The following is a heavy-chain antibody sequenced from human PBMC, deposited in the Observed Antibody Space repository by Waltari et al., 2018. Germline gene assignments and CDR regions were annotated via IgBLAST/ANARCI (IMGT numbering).Heavy chain of an antibody. CDR1: VDELSTYS. D-gene: IGHD3-10*01. Sequence: QARLVQSAAEVKTPGASLRLSCKASVDELSTYSMHGVRRAARQGLEWMGGNDNSGAKTSYANNYHATVTRSRDTSSETLYVEVRHLRSDDTAVYYCARCGYYGSGEIDYWGQGTTVTVSS. CDR2: NDNSGAKT. J-gene: IGHJ4*03. CDR3: ARCGYYGSGEIDY. V-gene: IGHV1-46*01.